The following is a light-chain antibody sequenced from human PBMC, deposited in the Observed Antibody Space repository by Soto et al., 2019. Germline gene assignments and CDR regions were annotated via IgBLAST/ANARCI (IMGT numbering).Light chain of an antibody. Sequence: DIQMTQSPSSLSASVGDRVTITCQASQDITNDFNWYQQKPGKAPKLLIYGASNLETGVPSRFSGSGFGTHFAFTISSLQPEDIATYYCQQCDDVPFTFGPGTTV. CDR2: GAS. CDR1: QDITND. V-gene: IGKV1-33*01. CDR3: QQCDDVPFT. J-gene: IGKJ3*01.